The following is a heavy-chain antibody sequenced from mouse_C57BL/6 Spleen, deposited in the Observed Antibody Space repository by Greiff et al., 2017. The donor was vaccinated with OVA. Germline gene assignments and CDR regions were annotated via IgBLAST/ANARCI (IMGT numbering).Heavy chain of an antibody. V-gene: IGHV3-6*01. J-gene: IGHJ3*01. CDR1: GYSITSGYY. CDR2: ISYDGSN. Sequence: ESGPGLVKPSQSLSLTCSVTGYSITSGYYWNWIRQFPGNKLEWMGYISYDGSNNYNPSLKNRISITRDTSKNQFFLKLNSVTTEDTATYYCAVYGSSFAYWGQGTLVTVSA. CDR3: AVYGSSFAY. D-gene: IGHD1-1*01.